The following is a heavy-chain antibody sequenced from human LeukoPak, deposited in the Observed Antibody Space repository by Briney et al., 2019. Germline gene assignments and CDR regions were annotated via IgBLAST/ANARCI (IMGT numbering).Heavy chain of an antibody. Sequence: GGSLRLSCAASGFTFSSYWMSWVRQAPGKGLEWVADIKQDGSEKDYVDSVKGRFTISRDNAKNSLYLQMNRLRAEDTAVYCCANEGGGAFDIWGQETMVTVSS. D-gene: IGHD3-16*01. CDR3: ANEGGGAFDI. V-gene: IGHV3-7*01. CDR1: GFTFSSYW. J-gene: IGHJ3*02. CDR2: IKQDGSEK.